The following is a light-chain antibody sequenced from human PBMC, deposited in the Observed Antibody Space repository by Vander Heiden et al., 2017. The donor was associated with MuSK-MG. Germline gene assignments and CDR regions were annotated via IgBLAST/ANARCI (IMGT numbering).Light chain of an antibody. V-gene: IGLV3-16*01. Sequence: SYELTQPPSVSVCLGQMARITRSGEAPGQFPVLVIYKESERPSGIPERLSGSSSGTIVTLTISGVQAEDEADYYCLSADSSGTYVVFGGGTKLTVL. J-gene: IGLJ2*01. CDR1: A. CDR3: LSADSSGTYVV. CDR2: KES.